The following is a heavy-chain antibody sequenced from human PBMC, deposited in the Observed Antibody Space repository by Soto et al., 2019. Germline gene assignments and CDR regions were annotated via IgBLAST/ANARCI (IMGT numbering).Heavy chain of an antibody. CDR3: ARGMTTVATFDY. Sequence: ASETLSLTCAVSGGSISSGGYSCSWIRQPPGKGLEWIGYIYHSGSTYYNPSLKSRVTISVDRSKNQFSLKLSSVTAADTAVYYCARGMTTVATFDYWGQGTRVTVSS. CDR1: GGSISSGGYS. V-gene: IGHV4-30-2*01. CDR2: IYHSGST. D-gene: IGHD4-4*01. J-gene: IGHJ4*02.